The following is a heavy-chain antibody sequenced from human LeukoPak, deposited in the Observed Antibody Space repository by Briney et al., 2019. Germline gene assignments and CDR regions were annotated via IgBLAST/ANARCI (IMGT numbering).Heavy chain of an antibody. CDR3: AEQPGMKTKSWDFDL. D-gene: IGHD1/OR15-1a*01. V-gene: IGHV5-51*01. CDR2: IHPGDSHT. CDR1: GYTFTKYW. Sequence: GESLKISCEGSGYTFTKYWIGWVRQMPGKGLEWMGIIHPGDSHTWYSPSFQGQVTISADKSISMAYLQWSSLQASDTAMYFCAEQPGMKTKSWDFDLWGRGTLVNGSS. J-gene: IGHJ2*01.